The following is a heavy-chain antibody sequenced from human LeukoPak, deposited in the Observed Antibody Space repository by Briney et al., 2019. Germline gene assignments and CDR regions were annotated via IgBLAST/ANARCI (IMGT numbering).Heavy chain of an antibody. D-gene: IGHD3-9*01. CDR1: GFTFSCYA. Sequence: GESLKISCAASGFTFSCYAMSWVRQAPGKGLEWVSAISGSGGSTYYADSVKGRFTISRDNSKNTLYLQMNSLRAEDTAVYYCAKPADHYDILTGYLYYWGQGTLVTVSS. J-gene: IGHJ4*02. CDR2: ISGSGGST. V-gene: IGHV3-23*01. CDR3: AKPADHYDILTGYLYY.